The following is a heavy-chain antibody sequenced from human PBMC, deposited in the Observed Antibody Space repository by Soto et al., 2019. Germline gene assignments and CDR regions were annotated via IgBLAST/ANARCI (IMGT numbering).Heavy chain of an antibody. J-gene: IGHJ6*02. CDR2: ISGSGGNT. CDR3: AKGLRRLLRTQYYYGLDV. Sequence: GSLRLSCAASGFTFSPYAMTWVRQAPGKGLEWVSSISGSGGNTNYADSVKGRLTVSRDNSKRTLSLQMNSLTEEDTAIYYCAKGLRRLLRTQYYYGLDVWGRGTTVTVSS. D-gene: IGHD3-16*01. CDR1: GFTFSPYA. V-gene: IGHV3-23*01.